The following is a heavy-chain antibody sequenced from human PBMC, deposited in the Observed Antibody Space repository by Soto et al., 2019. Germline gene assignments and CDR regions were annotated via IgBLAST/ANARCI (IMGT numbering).Heavy chain of an antibody. CDR3: AHYDSSGYFSHFDS. Sequence: QIALQESGPTVVKPTQTLTLTCTFSGFSLTTTAAGVGWIRHAPGKALEWLAMVYWNDERRYSPSLKSRLTITQDTSKNQVALTMTYMDPVDTATYFCAHYDSSGYFSHFDSWGQGTLVTVSS. CDR1: GFSLTTTAAG. V-gene: IGHV2-5*01. D-gene: IGHD3-22*01. J-gene: IGHJ4*02. CDR2: VYWNDER.